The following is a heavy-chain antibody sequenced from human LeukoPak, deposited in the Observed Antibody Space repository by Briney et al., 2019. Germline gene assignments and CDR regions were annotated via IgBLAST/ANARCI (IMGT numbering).Heavy chain of an antibody. CDR3: AKTAMARDYFDY. Sequence: GGSLRLSCAASGFTFSDYYMSWIRQAPGKGLEWVSYISSSSSYTNYADSVKGRFTISRDKAKNSLYLQMNSLRAEDTTVYYRAKTAMARDYFDYWGQGTLVTVSS. CDR1: GFTFSDYY. V-gene: IGHV3-11*03. J-gene: IGHJ4*02. D-gene: IGHD5-18*01. CDR2: ISSSSSYT.